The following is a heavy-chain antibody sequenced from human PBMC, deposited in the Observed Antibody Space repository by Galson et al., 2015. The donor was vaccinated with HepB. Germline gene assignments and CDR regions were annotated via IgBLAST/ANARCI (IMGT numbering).Heavy chain of an antibody. CDR2: INSSGGYT. Sequence: SLRLSCAASGFTFASYIMTWVRQAPGKGLEWVSTINSSGGYTYYADAVKGRFTISRDNSKKTVYLQMNSLRAEDTAVYYCAKGVYMVRGADYWGQGTLVTVSS. CDR1: GFTFASYI. D-gene: IGHD3-10*01. V-gene: IGHV3-23*01. J-gene: IGHJ4*02. CDR3: AKGVYMVRGADY.